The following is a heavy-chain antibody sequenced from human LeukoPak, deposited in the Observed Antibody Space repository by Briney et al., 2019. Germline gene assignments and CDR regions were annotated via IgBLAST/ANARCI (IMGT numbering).Heavy chain of an antibody. CDR1: GGSISNYY. V-gene: IGHV4-59*01. CDR2: IYYSGST. CDR3: ARAYSSGWIDY. Sequence: SETLSLTCTVSGGSISNYYWSWIRQFPGKGLEWIGYIYYSGSTNYNPSLKSRVTISVDTSKNQFSLKLSSVTAADTAVYYCARAYSSGWIDYWGQGTLVTVSS. D-gene: IGHD6-19*01. J-gene: IGHJ4*02.